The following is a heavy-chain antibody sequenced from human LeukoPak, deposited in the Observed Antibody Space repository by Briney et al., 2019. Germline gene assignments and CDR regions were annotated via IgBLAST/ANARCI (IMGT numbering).Heavy chain of an antibody. Sequence: GGSLRLSCAASGFTFSSYWMHWVRQTPGKGLEWVSRINSDGSTTSYADSVKGRFTISRDNAKNTLYLQMSSLRAEDTAVYYCARARDYGDYVNWFDPWGQGTLVTVSS. J-gene: IGHJ5*02. D-gene: IGHD4-17*01. CDR1: GFTFSSYW. V-gene: IGHV3-74*01. CDR3: ARARDYGDYVNWFDP. CDR2: INSDGSTT.